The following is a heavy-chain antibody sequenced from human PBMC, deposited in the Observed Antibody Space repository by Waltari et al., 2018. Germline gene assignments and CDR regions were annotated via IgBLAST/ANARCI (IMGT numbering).Heavy chain of an antibody. J-gene: IGHJ4*02. CDR2: IWYDGSNK. CDR3: ARDLFTTVATQGY. V-gene: IGHV3-33*01. D-gene: IGHD5-12*01. CDR1: GFTFSSYG. Sequence: QVQLVESGGGVVQPGRSLRLSCAASGFTFSSYGMHWVRQAPGKGLDWVAVIWYDGSNKYYADSVKGRFTISRDNSKNTLYLQMNSLRAEDTAVYYCARDLFTTVATQGYWGQGTLVTVSS.